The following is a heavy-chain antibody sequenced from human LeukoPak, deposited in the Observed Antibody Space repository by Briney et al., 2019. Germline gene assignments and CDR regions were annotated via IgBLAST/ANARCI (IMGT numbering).Heavy chain of an antibody. CDR3: ARDWGRGYNFDY. J-gene: IGHJ4*02. D-gene: IGHD5-18*01. CDR2: IYYSGST. V-gene: IGHV4-39*07. CDR1: GGSISSSSYY. Sequence: PSETLSLTCTVSGGSISSSSYYWGWIRQPPGKGLEWIGSIYYSGSTYYNPSLKSRVTISVDTSKNQFSLKLSSVAAADTAVYYCARDWGRGYNFDYWGQGTLVTVSS.